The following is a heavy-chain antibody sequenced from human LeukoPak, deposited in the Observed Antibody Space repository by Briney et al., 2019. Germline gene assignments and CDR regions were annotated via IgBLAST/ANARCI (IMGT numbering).Heavy chain of an antibody. Sequence: ASVKVSCKASGYTFTSYDINWVRQATGQGLEWMGWMNPNSGNTGYAQKFQGRVTMTRNTSISTAYMELSSLRSEDTAVYYCARGIPWGTIFGPALTWRFDPWGQGTLVTVSS. D-gene: IGHD3-3*01. CDR2: MNPNSGNT. CDR3: ARGIPWGTIFGPALTWRFDP. J-gene: IGHJ5*02. V-gene: IGHV1-8*01. CDR1: GYTFTSYD.